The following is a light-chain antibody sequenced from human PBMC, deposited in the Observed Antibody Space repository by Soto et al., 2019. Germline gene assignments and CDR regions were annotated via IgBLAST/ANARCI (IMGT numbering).Light chain of an antibody. Sequence: DIQMTQSPSSLSASVGDRVTITCRASRSVSNSLSWYQQKPGKAPKLLIYVVSSLQSGVPSRFSGNGSGTDLTLTIRSLQPADFATYYCQQSHSIPLTFGQGTKVDIK. J-gene: IGKJ1*01. CDR3: QQSHSIPLT. CDR1: RSVSNS. CDR2: VVS. V-gene: IGKV1-39*01.